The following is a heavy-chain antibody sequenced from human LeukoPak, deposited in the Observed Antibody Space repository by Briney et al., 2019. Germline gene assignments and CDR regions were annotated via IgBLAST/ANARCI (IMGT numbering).Heavy chain of an antibody. CDR2: ISYDGSNK. CDR1: GFTFSSYA. Sequence: GGSLRLSCAASGFTFSSYAMHWVRQAPGKGLEWVAVISYDGSNKYYADSVKGRFTISRDNAKNSLYLQMNSLRAEDTAVYYCARDLKSSSWFDYWGQGTLVTVSS. J-gene: IGHJ4*02. V-gene: IGHV3-30*04. CDR3: ARDLKSSSWFDY. D-gene: IGHD6-13*01.